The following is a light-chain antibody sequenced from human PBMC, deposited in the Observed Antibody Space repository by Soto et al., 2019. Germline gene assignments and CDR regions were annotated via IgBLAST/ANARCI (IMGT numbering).Light chain of an antibody. CDR3: QHYNTWPWT. CDR2: AAS. Sequence: DIQMTQSPSSLSASVGDRVIITCRASQSISSYLNWYQQKPGKAPKLLIYAASSLQSGVPSRFSGSGSGTDFTLTISSLQSEDFAVYYCQHYNTWPWTFGQGSKVDIK. CDR1: QSISSY. V-gene: IGKV1-39*01. J-gene: IGKJ1*01.